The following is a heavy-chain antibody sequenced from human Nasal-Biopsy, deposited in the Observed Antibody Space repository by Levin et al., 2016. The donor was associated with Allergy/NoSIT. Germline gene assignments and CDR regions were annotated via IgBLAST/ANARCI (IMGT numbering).Heavy chain of an antibody. CDR1: GFSFASYG. V-gene: IGHV1-18*04. D-gene: IGHD3-10*01. CDR2: ISAYDGDT. CDR3: ARDKGGSYSIDS. Sequence: ASVKVSCKASGFSFASYGFSWVRQAPGQGLEWMGWISAYDGDTKQTQKFQGRVTMTTDTSTNTVYMELRSLRFDDTAVYYCARDKGGSYSIDSWGQGTMVTVSS. J-gene: IGHJ4*02.